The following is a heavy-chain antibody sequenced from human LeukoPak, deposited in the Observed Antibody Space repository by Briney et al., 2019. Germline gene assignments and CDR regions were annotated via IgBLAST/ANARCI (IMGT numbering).Heavy chain of an antibody. V-gene: IGHV3-30*18. D-gene: IGHD4-23*01. CDR1: GFTFDKYG. CDR2: ISYDGSDK. Sequence: GGSLRLSCATSGFTFDKYGIHWVRQAPGKGLEWVTVISYDGSDKYYADSVKGRFTVSRDNSKNTLYLQMNSLRDEDTAVYYCAKDVEALNYGGDYWGQGTLVTVSP. J-gene: IGHJ4*02. CDR3: AKDVEALNYGGDY.